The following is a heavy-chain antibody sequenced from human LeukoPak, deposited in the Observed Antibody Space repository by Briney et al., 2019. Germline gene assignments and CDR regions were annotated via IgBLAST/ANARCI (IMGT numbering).Heavy chain of an antibody. J-gene: IGHJ6*02. D-gene: IGHD3-16*02. CDR3: ARDHPMITFGGVIRQGMDV. Sequence: GGSLRLSCAASGFTVSSNYMSWVRQAPGKGLEWVSVIYSGGSTYYADSVKGRFTISRGNSKNTLYLQMNSLRAEDTAVYYCARDHPMITFGGVIRQGMDVWGQGTTVTVSS. CDR2: IYSGGST. V-gene: IGHV3-53*01. CDR1: GFTVSSNY.